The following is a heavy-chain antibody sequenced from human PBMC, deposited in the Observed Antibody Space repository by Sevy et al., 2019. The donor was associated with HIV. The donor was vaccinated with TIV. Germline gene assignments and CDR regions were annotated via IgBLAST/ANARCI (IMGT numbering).Heavy chain of an antibody. CDR3: ARAVLEISTWRSDY. Sequence: GGSLRLSCAASGFTFSNYWMSWVRQAPGKGLECVANINQDGSEKYYLDSVKGRFIVSRDNAKNSLYLQMNSLRAEDTAVYYCARAVLEISTWRSDYWGQGTLVTVSS. V-gene: IGHV3-7*04. CDR1: GFTFSNYW. J-gene: IGHJ4*02. CDR2: INQDGSEK. D-gene: IGHD1-1*01.